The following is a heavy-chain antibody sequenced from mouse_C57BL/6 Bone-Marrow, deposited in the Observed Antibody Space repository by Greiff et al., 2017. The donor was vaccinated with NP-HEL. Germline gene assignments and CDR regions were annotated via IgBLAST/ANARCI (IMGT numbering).Heavy chain of an antibody. D-gene: IGHD1-1*01. CDR1: GFTFSSYA. CDR3: ARAGDDYGSSLYYFDY. CDR2: ISDGGSYT. J-gene: IGHJ2*01. Sequence: EVQVVESGGGLVKPGGSLKLSCAASGFTFSSYAMSWVRQTPEKRLEWVATISDGGSYTYYPDNVKGRFTISRDNAKNNLYLQMSHLKSEDTAMYYCARAGDDYGSSLYYFDYWGQGTTLTVSS. V-gene: IGHV5-4*01.